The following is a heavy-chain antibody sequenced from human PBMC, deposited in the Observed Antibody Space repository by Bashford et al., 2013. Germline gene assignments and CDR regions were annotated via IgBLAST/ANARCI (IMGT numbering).Heavy chain of an antibody. Sequence: GGSLRLSCAASGFTFSGSAMHWVRQASGKGLEWVGRIRSKANSYATAYAASVKGRFTISRDDSKNTAYLQMNSLKTEDTAVYYCTSSYYYDSRVTWFDPWGQGTLVTVSS. V-gene: IGHV3-73*01. CDR3: TSSYYYDSRVTWFDP. D-gene: IGHD3-22*01. CDR2: IRSKANSYAT. J-gene: IGHJ5*02. CDR1: GFTFSGSA.